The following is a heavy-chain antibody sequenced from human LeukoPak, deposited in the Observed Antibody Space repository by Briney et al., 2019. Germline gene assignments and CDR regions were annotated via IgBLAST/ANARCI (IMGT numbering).Heavy chain of an antibody. CDR2: IIPILGIA. CDR3: ARVPYYGSGSPLP. V-gene: IGHV1-69*04. CDR1: GGTFSSYA. Sequence: ASVKVSCKASGGTFSSYAISWVRQAPGQGLEWMGRIIPILGIANYAQKFQGRVTITAGKSTSTAYMELSSLRSEDTAVYYCARVPYYGSGSPLPWGQGTLVTVSS. J-gene: IGHJ5*02. D-gene: IGHD3-10*01.